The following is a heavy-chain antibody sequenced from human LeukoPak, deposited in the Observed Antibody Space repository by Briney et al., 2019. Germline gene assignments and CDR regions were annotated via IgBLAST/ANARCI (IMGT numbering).Heavy chain of an antibody. CDR2: IYYSGST. D-gene: IGHD6-19*01. J-gene: IGHJ3*02. V-gene: IGHV4-39*01. CDR1: GGSISSSSYY. CDR3: ARTVAGRRGAFDI. Sequence: ASETLSLTCTVFGGSISSSSYYWGWIRQPPGKGLEWIGSIYYSGSTYYNPSLKSRVTISVDTSKNQFSLKLSSVTAADTAVYYCARTVAGRRGAFDIWGQGTMVTVSS.